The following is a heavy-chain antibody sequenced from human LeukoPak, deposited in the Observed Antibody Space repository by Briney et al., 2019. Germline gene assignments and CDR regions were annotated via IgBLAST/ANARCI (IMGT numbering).Heavy chain of an antibody. D-gene: IGHD2-15*01. J-gene: IGHJ4*02. CDR3: ARVYLLAFDY. Sequence: PGRSLRLSCAASGFTFSSYAMHWVRQAPGKGLEWVAVISYDGSNKYYADSVKGRFTISRDNSKNTLYLQMNSLRAEDTAVYYCARVYLLAFDYWGQGTLVTVSS. V-gene: IGHV3-30-3*01. CDR1: GFTFSSYA. CDR2: ISYDGSNK.